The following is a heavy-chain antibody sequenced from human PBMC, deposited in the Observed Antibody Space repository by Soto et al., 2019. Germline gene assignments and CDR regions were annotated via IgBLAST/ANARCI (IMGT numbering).Heavy chain of an antibody. CDR3: ARLGWNTAFTKIDY. J-gene: IGHJ4*02. V-gene: IGHV4-39*01. D-gene: IGHD5-18*01. Sequence: SETLSLTCTVSGGSISSSSYYWGWIRQPPGKGLEWIGSIYYSGSTYYNPSLKSRVTISVDTSKNQFSLKLSSVTAADTAVYYCARLGWNTAFTKIDYWGQGTLVTVSS. CDR2: IYYSGST. CDR1: GGSISSSSYY.